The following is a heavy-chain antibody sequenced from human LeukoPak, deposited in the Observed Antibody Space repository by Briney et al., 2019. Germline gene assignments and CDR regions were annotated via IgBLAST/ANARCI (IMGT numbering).Heavy chain of an antibody. V-gene: IGHV5-51*01. CDR3: ARRGVSSTAPNWFDP. CDR2: IYPGDSDT. J-gene: IGHJ5*02. Sequence: GESLKISCKDSGYSFATYWIAWVRQMPGKGLEWMGIIYPGDSDTRYSPSFQGQVTISADKSISTAYLQWSSLKASDTAMYYCARRGVSSTAPNWFDPWGQGTLVTVSS. D-gene: IGHD6-13*01. CDR1: GYSFATYW.